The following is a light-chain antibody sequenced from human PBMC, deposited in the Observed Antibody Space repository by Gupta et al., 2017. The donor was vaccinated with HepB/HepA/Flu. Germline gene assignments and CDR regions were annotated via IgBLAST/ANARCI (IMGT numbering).Light chain of an antibody. CDR1: QNIVNW. V-gene: IGKV1-5*03. CDR3: QQDDNSFWT. Sequence: EIQMTQSPSTLSASVGDRVTITCRASQNIVNWLAWYQQKPGKAPKLLIYKASSLKSGVPSRFSGSGFGTEFTLTINSLQPDDFATYYCQQDDNSFWTFGQGTKVEI. J-gene: IGKJ1*01. CDR2: KAS.